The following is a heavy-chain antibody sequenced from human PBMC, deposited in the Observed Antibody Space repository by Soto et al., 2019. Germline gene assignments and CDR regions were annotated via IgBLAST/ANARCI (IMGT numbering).Heavy chain of an antibody. J-gene: IGHJ6*03. V-gene: IGHV3-21*01. D-gene: IGHD2-15*01. CDR1: GFTFSSYS. CDR2: ISSSSSYI. Sequence: EVQLVESGGGLVKPGGSLRLSCAASGFTFSSYSMNWVRQAPGKGLEWVSSISSSSSYIYYADSVKGRFTISRDNAKNSRDRQMNSLSADDTAVYYCERQVLLVVAAPGIWDADYYYYMYFLGKGTTVTVSS. CDR3: ERQVLLVVAAPGIWDADYYYYMYF.